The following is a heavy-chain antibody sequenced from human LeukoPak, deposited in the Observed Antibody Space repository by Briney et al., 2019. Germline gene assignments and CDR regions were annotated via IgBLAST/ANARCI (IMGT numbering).Heavy chain of an antibody. D-gene: IGHD3-3*01. J-gene: IGHJ4*02. CDR2: INHSGSA. V-gene: IGHV4-34*01. Sequence: SETVSLTCAVYGGTLSGSHWSWIRQPPGKGLEWIGGINHSGSANYNPSLKSRVTLSIDKYKNQFSLNLNSVTAADTAVYYCARARRDSGYYKVDYWGQGTLVTVSS. CDR1: GGTLSGSH. CDR3: ARARRDSGYYKVDY.